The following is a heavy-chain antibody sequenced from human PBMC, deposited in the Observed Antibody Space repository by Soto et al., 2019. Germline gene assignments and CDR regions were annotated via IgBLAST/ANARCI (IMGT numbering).Heavy chain of an antibody. CDR1: GGSISNYY. J-gene: IGHJ4*02. D-gene: IGHD3-3*01. CDR3: ARGGQDFWSGPFDY. CDR2: IDTSGST. Sequence: SETLSLTCTVSGGSISNYYCNWIRQPAGKGLEWIGRIDTSGSTNYNPSLKSRVTMSVDTSKQEFSLKLSSVTAADTALYYCARGGQDFWSGPFDYWGRGAMVTVSS. V-gene: IGHV4-4*07.